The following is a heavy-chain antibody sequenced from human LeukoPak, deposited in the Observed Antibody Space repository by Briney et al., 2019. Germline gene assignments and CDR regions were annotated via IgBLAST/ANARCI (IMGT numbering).Heavy chain of an antibody. D-gene: IGHD3-3*02. Sequence: GGSLRLSCAVSGLTFSSYSMNWVRQAPGKGLEWLSYITSSGNTMYYADSVKGRFTISRDNAKNSLYLQMNSLRVEDTAMYYCTRGFDISDYWGQGTVVTVSS. CDR3: TRGFDISDY. J-gene: IGHJ4*02. V-gene: IGHV3-48*04. CDR2: ITSSGNTM. CDR1: GLTFSSYS.